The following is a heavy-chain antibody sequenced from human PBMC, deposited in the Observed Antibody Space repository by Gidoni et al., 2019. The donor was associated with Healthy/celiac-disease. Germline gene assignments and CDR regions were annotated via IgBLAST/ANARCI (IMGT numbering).Heavy chain of an antibody. CDR2: ISSSGSTI. CDR3: AILRQGWAQILGSDY. CDR1: GFTFSSYA. V-gene: IGHV3-48*03. D-gene: IGHD1-26*01. J-gene: IGHJ4*02. Sequence: EVQLVESGGGLVQPGGSLRLSCAASGFTFSSYAMNWVRQAPGKGLEWVSYISSSGSTIYYADSVKGRFTISRDNAKNSLYLQMNSLRAEDTAVYYCAILRQGWAQILGSDYWGQGTLVTVSS.